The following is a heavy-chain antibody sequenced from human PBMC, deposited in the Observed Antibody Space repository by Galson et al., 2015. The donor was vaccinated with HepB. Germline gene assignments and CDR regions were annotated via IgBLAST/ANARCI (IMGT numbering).Heavy chain of an antibody. Sequence: SLRLSCAASGFTFSSYAMSWVRQAPGKGLEWVSAISGSGGSTYYADSVKGRFTISRDNSKNTLYLQMNSLRAEDTAVYYCAKDRGSSSWYVGSVIDYWGQGTLVTVSS. CDR3: AKDRGSSSWYVGSVIDY. CDR1: GFTFSSYA. J-gene: IGHJ4*02. V-gene: IGHV3-23*01. CDR2: ISGSGGST. D-gene: IGHD6-13*01.